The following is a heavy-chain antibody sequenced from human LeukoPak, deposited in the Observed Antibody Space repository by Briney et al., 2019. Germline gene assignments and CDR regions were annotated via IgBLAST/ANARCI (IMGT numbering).Heavy chain of an antibody. Sequence: ASVKVSCKASGYTFTSYYMHWVRQAPGQGLEWMGWMNPNSGNTGYAQKFQGRVTMTRNTSISTAYMELSSLRSEDTAVYYCARGAGTLYYYGMDVWGQGTTVTVSS. J-gene: IGHJ6*02. V-gene: IGHV1-8*02. CDR3: ARGAGTLYYYGMDV. CDR2: MNPNSGNT. D-gene: IGHD1-14*01. CDR1: GYTFTSYY.